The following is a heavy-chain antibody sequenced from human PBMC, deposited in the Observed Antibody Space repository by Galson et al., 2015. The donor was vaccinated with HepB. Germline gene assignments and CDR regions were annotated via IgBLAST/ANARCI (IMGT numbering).Heavy chain of an antibody. CDR1: GYTLTELS. Sequence: SVKVSCKVSGYTLTELSMHWVRQAPGKGLEWMGGFDPEGGETIYAQKFQGRVTMTEDTSTDTAYMELSSLRSEDTAVYYCATDRYSNYLDAFDIWGQGTMVTVSS. J-gene: IGHJ3*02. D-gene: IGHD4-11*01. V-gene: IGHV1-24*01. CDR3: ATDRYSNYLDAFDI. CDR2: FDPEGGET.